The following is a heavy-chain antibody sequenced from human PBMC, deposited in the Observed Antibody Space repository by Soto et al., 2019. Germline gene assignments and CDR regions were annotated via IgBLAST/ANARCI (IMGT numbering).Heavy chain of an antibody. Sequence: GGSLRLSCAASGFTFSSYAMSWVRQAPGKGLEWVSAISGSGGSTYYADSVKGRFTISRDNSKNTLYLQMNSLRAEDTAVYYCAKWGTLAAAGTPNWFDPWGQGTLVTVSS. J-gene: IGHJ5*02. V-gene: IGHV3-23*01. CDR3: AKWGTLAAAGTPNWFDP. CDR2: ISGSGGST. CDR1: GFTFSSYA. D-gene: IGHD6-13*01.